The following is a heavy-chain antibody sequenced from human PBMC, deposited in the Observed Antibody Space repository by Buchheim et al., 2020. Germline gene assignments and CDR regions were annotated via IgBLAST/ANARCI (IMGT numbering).Heavy chain of an antibody. V-gene: IGHV3-30*18. CDR2: ISYNGTNK. CDR1: GFVFRTYG. Sequence: QVQLVESGGGVVQPGGSLRLSCAASGFVFRTYGMHWVRQAPGKGLEWVAVISYNGTNKYYADSVKGRFTTSRDNSKTTLYLQMNSLRAEDTAVYYCAKTPRIKIFGVVDYWGRGTL. J-gene: IGHJ4*02. CDR3: AKTPRIKIFGVVDY. D-gene: IGHD3-3*01.